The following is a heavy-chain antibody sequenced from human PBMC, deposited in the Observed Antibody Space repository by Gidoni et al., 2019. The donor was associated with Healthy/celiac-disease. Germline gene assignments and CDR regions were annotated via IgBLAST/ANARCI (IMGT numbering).Heavy chain of an antibody. CDR2: ISSSSSYI. Sequence: EVQLVESGGGLVKPGGSLRLSCAASGFTFSSYSMNWVRQAPGKGLEWVSSISSSSSYIYYADSVKGRFTISRDNAKNSLYLKMNSLRAEDTAVYYCARYYYDSSGVDYWGQGTLVTVSS. D-gene: IGHD3-22*01. J-gene: IGHJ4*02. CDR1: GFTFSSYS. CDR3: ARYYYDSSGVDY. V-gene: IGHV3-21*01.